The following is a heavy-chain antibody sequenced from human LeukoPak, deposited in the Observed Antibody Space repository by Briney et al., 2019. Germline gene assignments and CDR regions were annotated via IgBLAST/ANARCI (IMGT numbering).Heavy chain of an antibody. V-gene: IGHV4-61*02. CDR3: ARDVFNYYDSSGYRSPYFDY. D-gene: IGHD3-22*01. Sequence: SQTLSLTCTVSGGSISSGSYYWSWIRQPAGKGLEWIGRIYTSGSTNYNPSLKSRVTISVDTSKNQFSLKLSSVTAADTAVYYCARDVFNYYDSSGYRSPYFDYWGQGTLVTVSS. CDR2: IYTSGST. J-gene: IGHJ4*02. CDR1: GGSISSGSYY.